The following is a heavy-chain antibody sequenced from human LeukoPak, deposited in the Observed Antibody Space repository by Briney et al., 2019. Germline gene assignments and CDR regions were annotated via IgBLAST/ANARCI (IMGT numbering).Heavy chain of an antibody. CDR2: INPNSGGS. D-gene: IGHD6-13*01. CDR1: GYTFPANY. CDR3: ARVDANTWYGKIDY. Sequence: EASVKVSCKASGYTFPANYMHWVRQAPGQGLEWMGWINPNSGGSNCAQKFQGRVTMTRDTSINTAYMELNSLRSDDTAVYYCARVDANTWYGKIDYWGQGTLVTVSS. V-gene: IGHV1-2*02. J-gene: IGHJ4*02.